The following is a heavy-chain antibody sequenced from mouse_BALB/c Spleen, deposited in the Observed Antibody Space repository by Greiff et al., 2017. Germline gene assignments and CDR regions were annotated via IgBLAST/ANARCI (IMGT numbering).Heavy chain of an antibody. CDR2: IRNKANGYTT. J-gene: IGHJ1*01. D-gene: IGHD2-1*01. Sequence: EVKLMESGGGLVQPGGSLRLSCATSGFTFTDYYMSWVRQPPGKALEWLGFIRNKANGYTTEYSASVKGRFTISRDNSQSILYLQMNTLRAEDSATYYCAREGYGNYFSNWYFDVWGAGTTVTVSS. V-gene: IGHV7-3*02. CDR1: GFTFTDYY. CDR3: AREGYGNYFSNWYFDV.